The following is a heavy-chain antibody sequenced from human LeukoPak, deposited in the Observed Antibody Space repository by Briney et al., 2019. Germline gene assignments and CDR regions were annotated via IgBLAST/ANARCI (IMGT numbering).Heavy chain of an antibody. Sequence: GASVKVPCKASGYTFTSYYMHWVRQAPGQGLEWMGIINPSGGSTSYAQKFQGRVTMTRDMSTSTVYMELSSLRSEDTAVYYCASYHYYDSSGYYYGYAFDIWGQGTMVTVSS. CDR3: ASYHYYDSSGYYYGYAFDI. CDR2: INPSGGST. CDR1: GYTFTSYY. J-gene: IGHJ3*02. D-gene: IGHD3-22*01. V-gene: IGHV1-46*01.